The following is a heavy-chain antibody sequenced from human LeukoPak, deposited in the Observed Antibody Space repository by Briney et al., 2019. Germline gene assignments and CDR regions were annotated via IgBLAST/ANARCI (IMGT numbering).Heavy chain of an antibody. Sequence: ASETLSLTCAVYGGSFSGYYWSWIRQPPGKGLEWIGEINHSGSTNYNPSLKSRVTISVDTSKNQFSLKLSSVTAADTAVYYCARAPRYFDWLLGGRGNAFDIWGQGTMVTVSS. V-gene: IGHV4-34*01. D-gene: IGHD3-9*01. CDR3: ARAPRYFDWLLGGRGNAFDI. J-gene: IGHJ3*02. CDR1: GGSFSGYY. CDR2: INHSGST.